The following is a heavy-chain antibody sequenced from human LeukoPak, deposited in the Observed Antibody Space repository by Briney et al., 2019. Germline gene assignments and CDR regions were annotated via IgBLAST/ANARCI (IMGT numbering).Heavy chain of an antibody. Sequence: GGSLRLSCAASGFTFSSYAMIWVRQAPGKGLEWVSAISGSGGSTYYADSVKGRFTISRDNSKNTLYLQMNSLRAEDTAVYYCARGRWLQSYYLDYWGQGTLVTVSS. D-gene: IGHD5-24*01. CDR3: ARGRWLQSYYLDY. CDR2: ISGSGGST. J-gene: IGHJ4*02. V-gene: IGHV3-23*01. CDR1: GFTFSSYA.